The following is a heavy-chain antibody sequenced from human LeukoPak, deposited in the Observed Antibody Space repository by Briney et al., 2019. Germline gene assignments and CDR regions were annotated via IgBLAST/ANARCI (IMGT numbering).Heavy chain of an antibody. CDR2: IYYSGST. D-gene: IGHD6-13*01. V-gene: IGHV4-59*08. J-gene: IGHJ4*02. CDR3: ARLYSSSWDYYFDY. Sequence: SETLSLTCTVSGGSISSYYWSWIRQPPGKGLEWIGYIYYSGSTNYNPSLKSRVTISVDTSRNQFSLKLSSVTAADTAVYYCARLYSSSWDYYFDYWGQGTLVTVSS. CDR1: GGSISSYY.